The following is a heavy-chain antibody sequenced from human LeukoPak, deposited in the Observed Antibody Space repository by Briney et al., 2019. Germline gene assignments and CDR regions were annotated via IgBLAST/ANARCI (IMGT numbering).Heavy chain of an antibody. Sequence: ASVKVSCKASGYTFTGYHMHWVRQAPGQGPEWMGIINPSGDSISYAQKFQGRVTMTRDTSTSTVYMELSSLRSEDTAVYYCAREVAGTFDYWGQGTLVTVSS. J-gene: IGHJ4*02. V-gene: IGHV1-46*01. D-gene: IGHD6-19*01. CDR2: INPSGDSI. CDR3: AREVAGTFDY. CDR1: GYTFTGYH.